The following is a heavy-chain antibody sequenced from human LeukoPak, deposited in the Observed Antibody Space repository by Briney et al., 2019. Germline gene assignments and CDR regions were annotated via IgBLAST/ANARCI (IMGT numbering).Heavy chain of an antibody. CDR3: ARGNGDYYYYYYVDV. V-gene: IGHV4-39*07. CDR2: IIYSGST. CDR1: GGSISTSNYY. D-gene: IGHD4-17*01. Sequence: SETLSLTCTVSGGSISTSNYYWGWIRQPPGKGLEWIGNIIYSGSTYYNPSLKSRVTILVDTSKNQFSLKLSSVTAADTAVYYCARGNGDYYYYYYVDVWGKGTTVTVSS. J-gene: IGHJ6*03.